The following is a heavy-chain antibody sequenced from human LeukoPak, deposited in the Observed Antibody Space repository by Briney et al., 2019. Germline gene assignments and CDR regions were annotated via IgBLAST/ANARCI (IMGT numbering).Heavy chain of an antibody. Sequence: ASVKVSCKASGYTFTSYDINWVRQATGQGLEWMGWMNPNSGNTGYAQKFQGRVTMTRNTSISTVYMELSSLSSEDTAVYYCARVNRQYSGYDLSYFDYWGQGTLVTVSS. CDR1: GYTFTSYD. CDR2: MNPNSGNT. CDR3: ARVNRQYSGYDLSYFDY. D-gene: IGHD5-12*01. J-gene: IGHJ4*02. V-gene: IGHV1-8*01.